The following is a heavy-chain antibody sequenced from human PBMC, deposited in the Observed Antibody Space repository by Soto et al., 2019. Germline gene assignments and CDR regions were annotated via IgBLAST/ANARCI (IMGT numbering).Heavy chain of an antibody. CDR3: AKASPSIIAVAGNFDY. CDR2: ISGSGGST. V-gene: IGHV3-23*01. J-gene: IGHJ4*02. Sequence: EVQLLESGGGLVQPGGSLRLSCAASGFTFSSYAMSWVRQAPGKGLEWVSAISGSGGSTYYADSVKGRFTISRDNSKNTLYLQMNSLRAEDTAVYYCAKASPSIIAVAGNFDYWGQGTLVTVSS. CDR1: GFTFSSYA. D-gene: IGHD6-19*01.